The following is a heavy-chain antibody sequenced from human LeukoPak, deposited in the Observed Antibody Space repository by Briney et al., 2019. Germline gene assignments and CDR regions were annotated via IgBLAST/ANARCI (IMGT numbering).Heavy chain of an antibody. J-gene: IGHJ3*02. CDR1: GGSISSYY. Sequence: SETLSLTCTVSGGSISSYYWSWIRQPPGKGLEWIGYIYYSGSTNYNPSLKSRVTISVDTSKNQFSLKLSSVTAADTAVYYCARDIYGSGTPDAFDIWGQGTMVTVSS. D-gene: IGHD3-10*01. CDR2: IYYSGST. CDR3: ARDIYGSGTPDAFDI. V-gene: IGHV4-59*01.